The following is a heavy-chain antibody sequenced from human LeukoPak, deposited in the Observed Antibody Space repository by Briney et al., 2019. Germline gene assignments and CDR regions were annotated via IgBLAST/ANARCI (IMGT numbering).Heavy chain of an antibody. Sequence: PGGSLRLSCAASEFSVGSNYMTWVRQAPGKGLEWVSYISSDGIMYYADSVKGRFTISRDNAKNTLYLQMNSLRAEDTAVYYCARADYGDYDYWGQGTLVTVSS. J-gene: IGHJ4*02. D-gene: IGHD4-17*01. CDR2: ISSDGIM. CDR3: ARADYGDYDY. V-gene: IGHV3-69-1*01. CDR1: EFSVGSNY.